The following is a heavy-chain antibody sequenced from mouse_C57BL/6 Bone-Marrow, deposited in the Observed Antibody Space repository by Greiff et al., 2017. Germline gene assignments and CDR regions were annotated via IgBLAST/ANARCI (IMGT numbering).Heavy chain of an antibody. Sequence: QVQLQQSGAELARPGASVKMSCKASGYTFTSYTMHWVKQRPGQGLEWIGYINPSSGYTKYNQKFKDKATLTADKSSSTAYMQLNSLTSEDSAVYYCARWTCQFGMDYWGQGTSVTVSA. CDR1: GYTFTSYT. CDR2: INPSSGYT. V-gene: IGHV1-4*01. CDR3: ARWTCQFGMDY. J-gene: IGHJ4*01. D-gene: IGHD6-1*01.